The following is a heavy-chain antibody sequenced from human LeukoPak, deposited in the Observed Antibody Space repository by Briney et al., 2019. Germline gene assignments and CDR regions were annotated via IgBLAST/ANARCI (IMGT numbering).Heavy chain of an antibody. CDR1: GYTFTIYD. D-gene: IGHD6-13*01. CDR2: ISAYNANT. J-gene: IGHJ4*02. CDR3: ARDGVKHLVPFDY. Sequence: ASVKVSCKASGYTFTIYDINWVRQATGQGLEWMGWISAYNANTNYAQKLQGRVTMTTDTSTSTAYMELRSLRSDDTAMYYCARDGVKHLVPFDYWGQGTLVTVSS. V-gene: IGHV1-18*01.